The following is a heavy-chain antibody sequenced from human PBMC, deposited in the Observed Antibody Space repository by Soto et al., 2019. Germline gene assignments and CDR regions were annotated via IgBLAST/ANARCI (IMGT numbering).Heavy chain of an antibody. J-gene: IGHJ6*02. V-gene: IGHV4-4*07. CDR3: AREEYALDV. CDR1: GGSISSYY. Sequence: QVQLQESGPGLVKPSETLSLTCSVSGGSISSYYWSWIRQTSEEGLEWIGRIYTSGSTTYNPSLKSRVTMSIDTSKSQISLEVKSVTAADTAIYYCAREEYALDVWGQGSTVTVS. CDR2: IYTSGST.